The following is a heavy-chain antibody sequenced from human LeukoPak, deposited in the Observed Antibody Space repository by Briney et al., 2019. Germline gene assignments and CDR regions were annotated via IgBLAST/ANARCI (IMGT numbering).Heavy chain of an antibody. J-gene: IGHJ3*02. V-gene: IGHV4-39*01. CDR3: ARHAPRDYCDYVDI. CDR2: VYYSGST. CDR1: GGSISSSSYY. Sequence: SETLSLTCTVSGGSISSSSYYWVWIRQPPGKGLEWIGGVYYSGSTYYNPSLRRRVTISVDTSNNHFSLKLSSVTAADTAVYYCARHAPRDYCDYVDIGGRATKATVSS. D-gene: IGHD4-17*01.